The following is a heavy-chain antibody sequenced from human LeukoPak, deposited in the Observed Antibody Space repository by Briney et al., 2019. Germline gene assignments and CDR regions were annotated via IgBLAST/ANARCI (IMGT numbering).Heavy chain of an antibody. CDR1: GGSVSSSNW. Sequence: PSETLSLTCAVSGGSVSSSNWWSWVRQPPGKGLEWIGEIYHSGSTNYNPSLKSRVTISVDKSKNQFSLKLSSVTAADTAVYYCARADIKRELGTNWGQGTLVTVSS. J-gene: IGHJ4*02. D-gene: IGHD1-26*01. V-gene: IGHV4-4*02. CDR3: ARADIKRELGTN. CDR2: IYHSGST.